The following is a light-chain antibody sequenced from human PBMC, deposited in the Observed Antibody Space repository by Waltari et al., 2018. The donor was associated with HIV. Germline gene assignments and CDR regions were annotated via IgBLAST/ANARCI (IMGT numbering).Light chain of an antibody. CDR3: SSYTSSITWV. J-gene: IGLJ3*02. CDR1: SSDVGGYNR. V-gene: IGLV2-18*02. CDR2: EVI. Sequence: QSALTQPPSVSGSPGQSVTISCTGTSSDVGGYNRVSWYQQPPGTAPNLIIYEVINRPSGVPDRFSGSKSGNTASLTISGLQAEDEADYYCSSYTSSITWVFGGGTKLTVL.